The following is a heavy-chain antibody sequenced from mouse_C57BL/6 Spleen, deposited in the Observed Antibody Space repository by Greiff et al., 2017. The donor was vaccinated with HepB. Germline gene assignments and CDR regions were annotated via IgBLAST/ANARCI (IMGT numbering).Heavy chain of an antibody. D-gene: IGHD2-4*01. J-gene: IGHJ1*03. CDR3: ARGGYYDSNYWYFDV. V-gene: IGHV1-69*01. CDR2: IDPSDSYT. CDR1: GYTFTSYW. Sequence: QVQLQQSGAELVMPGASVKLSCKASGYTFTSYWMHWVKQRPGQGLEWIGEIDPSDSYTNYNQKFKGKSTLTVDKSSSTAYMQLSSLTSEDSAVYYCARGGYYDSNYWYFDVWGTGTTVTVSS.